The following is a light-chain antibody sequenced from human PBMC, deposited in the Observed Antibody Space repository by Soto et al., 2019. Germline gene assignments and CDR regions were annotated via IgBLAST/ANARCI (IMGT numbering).Light chain of an antibody. V-gene: IGKV1-9*01. CDR3: QQLKRSPFT. CDR1: QGISRY. J-gene: IGKJ3*01. Sequence: IELTQSPSSLSSSVGDRATITCRASQGISRYLAWYQQKPGQAPKLLIYGASTWQSGIPSRFSAFGSGTDFTLTISSLQPEDFAVYYCQQLKRSPFTFGHGTTVD. CDR2: GAS.